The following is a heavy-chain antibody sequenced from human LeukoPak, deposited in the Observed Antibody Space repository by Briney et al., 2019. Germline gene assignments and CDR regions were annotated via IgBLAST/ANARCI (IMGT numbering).Heavy chain of an antibody. Sequence: GGSLRLSCAASGFTFSSYGMHWVRQAPGKGLEWVPFIRYDGSNKYYADSVKGRFTISRDNSKNTLYLQMNSLRAEDTAVYYCAKDGRVSLYYFDYWGQGTLVAVSS. V-gene: IGHV3-30*02. D-gene: IGHD3/OR15-3a*01. CDR2: IRYDGSNK. J-gene: IGHJ4*02. CDR1: GFTFSSYG. CDR3: AKDGRVSLYYFDY.